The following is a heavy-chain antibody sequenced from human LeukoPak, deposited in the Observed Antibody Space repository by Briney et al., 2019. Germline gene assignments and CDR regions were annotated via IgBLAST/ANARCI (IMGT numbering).Heavy chain of an antibody. CDR2: IKEDGSEK. CDR3: ARDHEYSNYD. Sequence: PGGSLRLSCAASGLTFSSYWMSWVRQAPGKGLEWVDNIKEDGSEKYYVDSVKGRFTISRDNAKNSLYLQMNSLRAEDTAVYYCARDHEYSNYDWGQGTLVTVSS. J-gene: IGHJ4*02. CDR1: GLTFSSYW. D-gene: IGHD4-11*01. V-gene: IGHV3-7*01.